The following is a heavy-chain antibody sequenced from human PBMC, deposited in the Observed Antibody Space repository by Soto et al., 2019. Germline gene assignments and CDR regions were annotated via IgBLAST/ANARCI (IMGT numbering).Heavy chain of an antibody. V-gene: IGHV3-74*01. CDR1: GFAFGSYW. Sequence: EVLLVESGGGIAEPGESLRISCAASGFAFGSYWMHWVRQVPGKGLVWVSRINNEGTDTDYADSVKGRFTISRDNARHTLYLQLDSLRAEDSAMNYCVRGPLDLAIRPAAMFYWGQGTLVTVSS. D-gene: IGHD2-2*03. CDR3: VRGPLDLAIRPAAMFY. J-gene: IGHJ4*01. CDR2: INNEGTDT.